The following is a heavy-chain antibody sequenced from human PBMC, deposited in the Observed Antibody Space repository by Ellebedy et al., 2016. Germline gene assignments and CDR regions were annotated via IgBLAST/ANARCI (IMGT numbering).Heavy chain of an antibody. Sequence: SETLSLXCAVYGGSVSGYFWTWIRQPPGKGLEWIGEINHSGYTNYNPSLKSRVTISVDTSKNQVSLKLRSVTATDTAKYFCASSCSGGSCYSHHFQYWGQGTLVAVSS. CDR2: INHSGYT. CDR3: ASSCSGGSCYSHHFQY. J-gene: IGHJ4*01. V-gene: IGHV4-34*01. D-gene: IGHD2-15*01. CDR1: GGSVSGYF.